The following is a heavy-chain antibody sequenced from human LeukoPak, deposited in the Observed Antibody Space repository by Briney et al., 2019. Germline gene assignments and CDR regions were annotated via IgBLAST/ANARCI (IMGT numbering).Heavy chain of an antibody. Sequence: PGGFLRLSCAASGFTFSSYSMNWVRQAPGKGLEWVSSISSSSSYIYYADSVKGRFTISRDNAKNSLYLQMNSLRAEDTAVYYCARGLGYFDWLFLYWGQGTLLTVSS. CDR3: ARGLGYFDWLFLY. J-gene: IGHJ4*02. V-gene: IGHV3-21*01. CDR2: ISSSSSYI. D-gene: IGHD3-9*01. CDR1: GFTFSSYS.